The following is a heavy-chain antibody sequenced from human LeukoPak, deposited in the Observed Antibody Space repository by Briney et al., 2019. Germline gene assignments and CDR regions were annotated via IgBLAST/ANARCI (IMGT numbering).Heavy chain of an antibody. Sequence: GGSLRLSCAASGFTFSSYWMHWVRQAPGKGLVWVSRINSDGSSTSYADSVKGRFTISGDNAKNTLYLQMNSLRAEDTAVYYCARDESYYDSSGYYPPEVDYWGQGTLVTVSS. CDR1: GFTFSSYW. CDR2: INSDGSST. CDR3: ARDESYYDSSGYYPPEVDY. J-gene: IGHJ4*02. D-gene: IGHD3-22*01. V-gene: IGHV3-74*01.